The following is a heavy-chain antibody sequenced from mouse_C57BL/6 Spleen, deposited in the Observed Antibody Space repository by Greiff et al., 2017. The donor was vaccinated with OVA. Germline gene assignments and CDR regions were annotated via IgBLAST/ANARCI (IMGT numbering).Heavy chain of an antibody. Sequence: EVQVVESGTVLARPGASVKMSCKTSGYTFTSYWMHWVKQRPGQGLEWIGAIYPGNSDTSYNQKFKGKAKLTAVTSASTAYMELSSLTNEDSAVYYCTKIEVLDYFDYWGQGTTLTVSS. CDR2: IYPGNSDT. J-gene: IGHJ2*01. V-gene: IGHV1-5*01. D-gene: IGHD2-10*02. CDR3: TKIEVLDYFDY. CDR1: GYTFTSYW.